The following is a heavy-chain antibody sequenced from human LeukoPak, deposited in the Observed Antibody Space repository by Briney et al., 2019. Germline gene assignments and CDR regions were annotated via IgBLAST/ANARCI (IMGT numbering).Heavy chain of an antibody. CDR2: IFYSGST. J-gene: IGHJ5*02. D-gene: IGHD3-10*01. CDR1: GDSISSYY. Sequence: PSETLSLTCTVSGDSISSYYWSWIRQSPGKGLEWIGHIFYSGSTNYNPSLKSRVTMSIDASRNQLSLKLTSVTAADTAVYYCARRVVRANNWFDPWGQGTLVTVSS. V-gene: IGHV4-59*08. CDR3: ARRVVRANNWFDP.